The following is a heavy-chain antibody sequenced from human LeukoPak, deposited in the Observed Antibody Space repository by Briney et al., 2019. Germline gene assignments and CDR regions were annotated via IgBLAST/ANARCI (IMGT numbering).Heavy chain of an antibody. CDR1: GFTFSSYS. CDR3: ARAGDIVVVPAAIQPYFDY. CDR2: ISSSSSYI. V-gene: IGHV3-21*01. D-gene: IGHD2-2*01. Sequence: PGGSLRLSCAASGFTFSSYSMNWVRQAPGKGLEWVSSISSSSSYIYYADSVKGRFTISRDNAKNSLYLQMNSLRAEDTAVYYCARAGDIVVVPAAIQPYFDYWGQGTLVTVSS. J-gene: IGHJ4*02.